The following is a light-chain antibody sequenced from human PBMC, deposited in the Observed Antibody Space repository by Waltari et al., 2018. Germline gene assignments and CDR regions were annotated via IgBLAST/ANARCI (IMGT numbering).Light chain of an antibody. CDR2: GAS. J-gene: IGKJ1*01. CDR3: QRNDRLPVT. Sequence: EIVLTQSPGTLSLSPGERSTLSCRASQSIGRALIWYPQKPGQAPRLLIYGASTRATGIPDRFSGSGSGTDFSLTISRLEPEDFAVYYCQRNDRLPVTFGQGTKVEIK. V-gene: IGKV3-20*01. CDR1: QSIGRA.